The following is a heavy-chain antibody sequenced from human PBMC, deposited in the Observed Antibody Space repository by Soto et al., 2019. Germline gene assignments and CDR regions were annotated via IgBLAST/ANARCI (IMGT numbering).Heavy chain of an antibody. CDR2: ISWDDTK. V-gene: IGHV2-5*02. CDR1: GFSLTTDRVG. J-gene: IGHJ4*02. CDR3: AHAYGGRSLY. Sequence: QITLKESGPTLVKPTQTLTLTCTFSGFSLTTDRVGVGWIRQPPGEALEWLAVISWDDTKTYRPSLESRLTITKDTSKNQVALTMTNMDSVVTATYYCAHAYGGRSLYWGQGTLVTVSS. D-gene: IGHD1-26*01.